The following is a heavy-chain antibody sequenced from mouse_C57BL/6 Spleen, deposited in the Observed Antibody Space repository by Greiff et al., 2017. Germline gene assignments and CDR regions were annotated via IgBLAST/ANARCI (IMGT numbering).Heavy chain of an antibody. CDR3: ARDGLGYYGSSSWFAY. J-gene: IGHJ3*01. D-gene: IGHD1-1*01. CDR2: ILPGSGST. CDR1: GYTFTGYW. Sequence: VQLQQSGAELMKPGASVKLSCKATGYTFTGYWIEWVKQRPGHGLEWIGEILPGSGSTNYNEKFKGKATFTADTSSNTAYMQLSSLTTEDSAIYYCARDGLGYYGSSSWFAYWGQGTLVTVSA. V-gene: IGHV1-9*01.